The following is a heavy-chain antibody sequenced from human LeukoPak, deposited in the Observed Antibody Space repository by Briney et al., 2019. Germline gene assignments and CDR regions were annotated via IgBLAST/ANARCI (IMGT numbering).Heavy chain of an antibody. CDR2: IIPILGIA. V-gene: IGHV1-69*04. J-gene: IGHJ4*02. D-gene: IGHD5-24*01. CDR1: GGTFSSYA. Sequence: VKVSCKASGGTFSSYAISWVRQAPGQGLEWMGRIIPILGIANYAQKFQGRVTITADKSTSTAYMELSSLRSEDTAVYYCASPRDGYNSGYFDYWGQGTLVTVSS. CDR3: ASPRDGYNSGYFDY.